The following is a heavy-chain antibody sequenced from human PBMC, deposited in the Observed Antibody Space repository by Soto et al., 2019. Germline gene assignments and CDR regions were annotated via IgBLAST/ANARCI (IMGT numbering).Heavy chain of an antibody. CDR2: INAGRGAA. CDR3: ARENGGIVEY. D-gene: IGHD7-27*01. CDR1: GNIFTTHA. Sequence: QVQLVQSGADVKKPGASVRVSCQGYGNIFTTHAIHWVRQAPGQRLEWTGWINAGRGAAKYSPNFQGRVTIISDRSASAYMDLSSRRFEDTAVYDCARENGGIVEYWGQGTLVTVSS. J-gene: IGHJ4*02. V-gene: IGHV1-3*01.